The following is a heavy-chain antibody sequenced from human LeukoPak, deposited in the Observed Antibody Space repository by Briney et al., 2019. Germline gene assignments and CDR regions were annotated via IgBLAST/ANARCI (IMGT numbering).Heavy chain of an antibody. CDR3: ARVALGFSVDY. CDR2: FSSSSSYT. D-gene: IGHD6-19*01. J-gene: IGHJ4*02. V-gene: IGHV3-11*06. Sequence: SGGSLRLSCAASGFTPSVYYMSCIRPAPGKGVEWVSYFSSSSSYTNYAHPVKGRFTISRDNAKNSLYLQMNSLRAEGAAVYFCARVALGFSVDYCGQGTLVTVSS. CDR1: GFTPSVYY.